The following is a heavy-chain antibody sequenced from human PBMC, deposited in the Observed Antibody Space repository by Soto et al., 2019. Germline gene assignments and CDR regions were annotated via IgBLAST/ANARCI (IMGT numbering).Heavy chain of an antibody. Sequence: VASVKVSCKASGGTFSSYAISWVRQAPGQGLEWMGGIIPIFGTANYAQKFQGRVTITADESTSTAYMELSSLRSEDTAVYYCARDRHKRRHIVVVTAAFDIWGQGAMVTVSS. CDR3: ARDRHKRRHIVVVTAAFDI. V-gene: IGHV1-69*13. CDR1: GGTFSSYA. CDR2: IIPIFGTA. D-gene: IGHD2-21*02. J-gene: IGHJ3*02.